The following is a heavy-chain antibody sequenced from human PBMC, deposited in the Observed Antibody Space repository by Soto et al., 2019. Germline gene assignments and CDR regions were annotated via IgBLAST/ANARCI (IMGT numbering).Heavy chain of an antibody. CDR1: GFTFSSYA. Sequence: EVQLLESGGGLVQPGGSLRLSCAASGFTFSSYAMCWVRQAPGKGLEWVSAISGSGGSTYYADSVKGRFSISRDNSKNTLYLQMNSLRAEDTALYYCAKDPDIVVVVPPTRWFDPWGQGTLVTVSS. V-gene: IGHV3-23*01. CDR3: AKDPDIVVVVPPTRWFDP. CDR2: ISGSGGST. D-gene: IGHD2-15*01. J-gene: IGHJ5*02.